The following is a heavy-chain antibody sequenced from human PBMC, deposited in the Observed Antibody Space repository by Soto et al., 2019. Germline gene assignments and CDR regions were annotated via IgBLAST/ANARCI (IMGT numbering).Heavy chain of an antibody. CDR2: IIPIFGTA. CDR1: GGTFSSYA. D-gene: IGHD3-10*01. Sequence: QVQLVQSGSEVKKPGSSVKVSCKASGGTFSSYAISWVRQAPGHGLEWMGGIIPIFGTANYAQKFQGRVTITADESTSTAYMELSSLRSEDTAVYYCRYGSGSYYILGAVDYWGQGTLVTVSS. J-gene: IGHJ4*02. CDR3: RYGSGSYYILGAVDY. V-gene: IGHV1-69*01.